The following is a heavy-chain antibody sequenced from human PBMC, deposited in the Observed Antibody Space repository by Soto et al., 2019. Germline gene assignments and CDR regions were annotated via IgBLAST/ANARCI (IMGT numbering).Heavy chain of an antibody. CDR2: INHSGST. CDR1: GGSFSGYY. D-gene: IGHD2-2*01. Sequence: SETLSLTCAVYGGSFSGYYWSWIRQPPGKGLEWIGEINHSGSTNYNPSLKSRVTISVDTSKNQFSLKLSSVTAADTAVYYCARAKDIVVVPATAPFDIWGQGTMVTVSS. V-gene: IGHV4-34*01. J-gene: IGHJ3*02. CDR3: ARAKDIVVVPATAPFDI.